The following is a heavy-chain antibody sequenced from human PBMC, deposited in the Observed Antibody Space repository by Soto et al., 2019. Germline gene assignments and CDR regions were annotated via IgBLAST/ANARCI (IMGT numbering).Heavy chain of an antibody. Sequence: SVKVSCQASGGTFSSYPISWVGQAPGQGVEWMGRIIPILGIANYAQKFQGRVTITADKSTSTAYMELSSLRSEDTAVYYCARDLSRITMVRGVIITGSGALDIWGQGTMVTVSS. V-gene: IGHV1-69*04. D-gene: IGHD3-10*01. CDR1: GGTFSSYP. J-gene: IGHJ3*02. CDR2: IIPILGIA. CDR3: ARDLSRITMVRGVIITGSGALDI.